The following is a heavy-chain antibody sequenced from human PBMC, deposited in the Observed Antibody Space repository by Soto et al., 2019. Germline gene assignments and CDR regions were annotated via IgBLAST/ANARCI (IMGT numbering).Heavy chain of an antibody. V-gene: IGHV1-69*02. CDR3: AGDSSGWYYFDY. D-gene: IGHD6-19*01. CDR1: GGTFSSYT. CDR2: IIPILGIA. J-gene: IGHJ4*02. Sequence: QVQLVQSGAEVKKPGSSVKVSCKASGGTFSSYTISWVRQAPGQGLEWMGRIIPILGIANYAQKFQGRVTITADKSTSTAYMELSSLRSEDTAVYSCAGDSSGWYYFDYWGQGTLVTVSS.